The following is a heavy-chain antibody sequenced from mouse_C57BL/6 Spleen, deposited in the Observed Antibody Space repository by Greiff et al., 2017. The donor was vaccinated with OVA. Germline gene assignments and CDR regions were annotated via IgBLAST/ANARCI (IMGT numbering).Heavy chain of an antibody. J-gene: IGHJ2*01. V-gene: IGHV5-4*01. CDR3: ARDGGYYYGSSGYFDY. D-gene: IGHD1-1*01. Sequence: EVMLVESGGGLVKPGGSLKLSCAASGFTFSSYAMSWVRQTPEKRLEWVATISDGGSYTYYPDNVKGRFTISRDNAKNNLYLQMSHLKSEDTAMYYCARDGGYYYGSSGYFDYWGQGTTLTVSS. CDR1: GFTFSSYA. CDR2: ISDGGSYT.